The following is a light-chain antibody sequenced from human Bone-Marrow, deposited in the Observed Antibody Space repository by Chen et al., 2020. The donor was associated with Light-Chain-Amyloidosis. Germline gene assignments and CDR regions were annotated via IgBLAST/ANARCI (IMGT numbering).Light chain of an antibody. CDR3: QSADSSGTYEVI. CDR2: RDT. CDR1: DLPTKY. Sequence: SYELTQPPSVSVSPGQTARITCSGDDLPTKYAYWYQQKPGQAPVLVIHRDTERPSGISERFSGSSSGTTATLPISGVQAEDEADYRCQSADSSGTYEVIFGGGTKLTVL. J-gene: IGLJ2*01. V-gene: IGLV3-25*03.